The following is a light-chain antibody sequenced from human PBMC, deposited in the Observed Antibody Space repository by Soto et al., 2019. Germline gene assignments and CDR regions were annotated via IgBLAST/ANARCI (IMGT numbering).Light chain of an antibody. Sequence: DIQMTQSPSTLAASVGDTVTMTCRSSSKWLAWYQKKPGKAPKLLIYDVSNLERGVPPRFSGSTSGAESTLTITGLKPDDLGTYYCQHTTDSTFGQGTKVEIK. CDR3: QHTTDST. V-gene: IGKV1-5*01. J-gene: IGKJ2*01. CDR1: SSSKW. CDR2: DVS.